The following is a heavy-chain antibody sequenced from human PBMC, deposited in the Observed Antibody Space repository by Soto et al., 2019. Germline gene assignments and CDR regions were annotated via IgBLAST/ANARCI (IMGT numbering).Heavy chain of an antibody. V-gene: IGHV4-59*01. CDR3: ARGPSSGYWGEGFDY. J-gene: IGHJ4*02. CDR1: GGSISSYY. Sequence: SETLSLTCTVSGGSISSYYWSWIRQPPGKGLEWIGYIYYSGSTNYNPSLKSRVTISVDTSKNQFSLKLSSVTAADTAVYYCARGPSSGYWGEGFDYWGQGTLVTVSS. D-gene: IGHD3-22*01. CDR2: IYYSGST.